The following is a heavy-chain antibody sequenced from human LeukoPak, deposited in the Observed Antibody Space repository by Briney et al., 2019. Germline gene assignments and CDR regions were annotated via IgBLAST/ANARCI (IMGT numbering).Heavy chain of an antibody. V-gene: IGHV1-46*01. J-gene: IGHJ6*03. D-gene: IGHD3-3*01. CDR1: GYTFTSYY. CDR3: ARDYTTYYDFWSGYYNYYYMDV. Sequence: GASVKVSCKASGYTFTSYYMHWVRQAPGQGLEWMGIINPSGGSTSYAQKFQGRVTMTRDMSTSTVYMELSSLRSEDTAVYYCARDYTTYYDFWSGYYNYYYMDVWGKGTTVTVSS. CDR2: INPSGGST.